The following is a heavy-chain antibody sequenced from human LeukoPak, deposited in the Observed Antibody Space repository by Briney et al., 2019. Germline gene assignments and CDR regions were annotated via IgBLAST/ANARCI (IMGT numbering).Heavy chain of an antibody. Sequence: SETLSLTCTVSGGSISGYYWSWIRQPPGKGLEWIGYIYYSGSTNYNPSLKSRVTTSVDTSKNQFSLKLSSVTTADTAVYYCARGRARDSSGYPNYWGQGTLVTVSS. J-gene: IGHJ4*02. CDR2: IYYSGST. CDR3: ARGRARDSSGYPNY. V-gene: IGHV4-59*01. CDR1: GGSISGYY. D-gene: IGHD3-22*01.